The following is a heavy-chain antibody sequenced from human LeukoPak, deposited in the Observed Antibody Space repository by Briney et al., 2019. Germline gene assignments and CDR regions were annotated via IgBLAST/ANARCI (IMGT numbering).Heavy chain of an antibody. V-gene: IGHV5-10-1*01. J-gene: IGHJ4*02. Sequence: GESLKISCQGSGYSFTSYWISWVRQMLGKGLEWMGRIDPSDSYTNYSPSFQGHVTISADKSISTAYLQWSSLKASDTAMYYCARHSSGYSSSLFVDYWGQGTLVTVSS. CDR2: IDPSDSYT. D-gene: IGHD6-13*01. CDR3: ARHSSGYSSSLFVDY. CDR1: GYSFTSYW.